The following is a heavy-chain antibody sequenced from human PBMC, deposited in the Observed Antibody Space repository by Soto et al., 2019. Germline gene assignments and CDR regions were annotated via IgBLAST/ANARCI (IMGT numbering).Heavy chain of an antibody. J-gene: IGHJ4*02. CDR1: GASVSSGNYY. V-gene: IGHV4-61*01. D-gene: IGHD1-26*01. CDR2: ISYSRST. Sequence: QVQLQESGPGLVKPSETLSLTCTVSGASVSSGNYYWSWIRQPPGKGLECIGYISYSRSTNYNPSLESRDPKSKDTTKNQFSLKLSSGTAADPAVYYYARGSGSYYAYWGQGTLVTVSS. CDR3: ARGSGSYYAY.